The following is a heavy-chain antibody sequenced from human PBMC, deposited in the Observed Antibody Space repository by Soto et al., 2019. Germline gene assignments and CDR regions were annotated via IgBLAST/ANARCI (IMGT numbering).Heavy chain of an antibody. CDR2: INHSGST. CDR3: ARQVIDGALAGAGSFDY. V-gene: IGHV4-34*01. J-gene: IGHJ4*02. CDR1: GGSFSGYY. D-gene: IGHD3-10*01. Sequence: SLTCAVYGGSFSGYYWTWIRQPPGTGLEWIGEINHSGSTYYNPYLEIRFTISVDTSDNQFSLKLSSVTAADTAVYYCARQVIDGALAGAGSFDYWGQGTLVTVSS.